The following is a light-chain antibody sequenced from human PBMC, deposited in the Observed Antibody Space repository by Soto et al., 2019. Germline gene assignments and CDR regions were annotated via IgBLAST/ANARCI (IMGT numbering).Light chain of an antibody. CDR3: QQRSNWPLT. V-gene: IGKV3-15*01. J-gene: IGKJ3*01. CDR1: ESVTSN. Sequence: EIVMTQSPATLSVSPGEGATLSCRATESVTSNLAWYQQKPGQAPRLLIYGASTRATGIPARFSGSGSGTDFTLTISSLEPEDFAVYYCQQRSNWPLTLGPGTKVDI. CDR2: GAS.